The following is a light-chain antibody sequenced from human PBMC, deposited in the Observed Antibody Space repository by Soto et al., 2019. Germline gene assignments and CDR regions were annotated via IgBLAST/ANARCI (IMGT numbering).Light chain of an antibody. Sequence: EIVLTQSPGTLSLSPGERATLSCRASQSVSSSYLAWYQQKPGQAPRLLIYGASSRATDIPDRFSGSGSGTDFTLTISRLEPEDSAVYYWQQYDSSLFTFGPGTKVDIK. V-gene: IGKV3-20*01. J-gene: IGKJ3*01. CDR1: QSVSSSY. CDR2: GAS. CDR3: QQYDSSLFT.